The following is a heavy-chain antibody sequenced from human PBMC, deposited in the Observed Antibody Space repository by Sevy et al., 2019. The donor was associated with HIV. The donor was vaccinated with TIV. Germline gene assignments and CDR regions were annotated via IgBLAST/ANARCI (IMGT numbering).Heavy chain of an antibody. D-gene: IGHD3-22*01. CDR3: AREGVGRRERVYDNSGYYYY. Sequence: GGSLRLSCAASGFTFSNYEMKWVRQAPGKGLEWISYISTSGITIYYADSVRGRFTISRDNAKNSLYLQMNSLRAEDTTVYYCAREGVGRRERVYDNSGYYYYWGQGTLVTVSS. V-gene: IGHV3-48*03. J-gene: IGHJ4*02. CDR1: GFTFSNYE. CDR2: ISTSGITI.